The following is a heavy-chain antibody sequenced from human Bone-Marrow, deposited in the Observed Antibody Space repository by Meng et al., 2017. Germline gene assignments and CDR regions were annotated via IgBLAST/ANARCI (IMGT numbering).Heavy chain of an antibody. CDR2: ISDSGGST. CDR3: AKGKIWFGELINFDY. J-gene: IGHJ4*02. D-gene: IGHD3-10*01. V-gene: IGHV3-23*01. CDR1: GFTFSSFA. Sequence: GESLKISCAASGFTFSSFAMSWVRQAPGKGLEWVSAISDSGGSTYYADSVKGRFTISRDNSKNTLYLQMDTLRAEDTAVYYCAKGKIWFGELINFDYWGQGTLVTVSS.